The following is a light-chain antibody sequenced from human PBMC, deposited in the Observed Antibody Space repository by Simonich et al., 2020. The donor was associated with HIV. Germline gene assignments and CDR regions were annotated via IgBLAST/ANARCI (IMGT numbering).Light chain of an antibody. V-gene: IGLV2-14*03. CDR3: SSYTSSSTVI. Sequence: QSALTQPVSVSASPGQSITISCTGTSINVGGNDYVSWYQQHPAKAPKLLFYDVSKRPSGVSNRFCGSKSGNTASLTISGLQAEDEADYYCSSYTSSSTVIFGGGTKLNVL. J-gene: IGLJ2*01. CDR2: DVS. CDR1: SINVGGNDY.